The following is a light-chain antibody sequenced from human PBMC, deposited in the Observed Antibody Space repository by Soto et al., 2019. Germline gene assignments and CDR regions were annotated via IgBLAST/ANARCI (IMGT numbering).Light chain of an antibody. V-gene: IGKV2-28*01. J-gene: IGKJ5*01. CDR2: LGS. Sequence: DIVMTQSPLSLPVTPGEPASISCRSSQSLLHSNGYNYLDWYLQKPGQSPQLLIYLGSNRASGAHSRYXGSGSGTDFTRKISRVEAEDVGVYYCIQALQTPSITFGQGTRLEIK. CDR3: IQALQTPSIT. CDR1: QSLLHSNGYNY.